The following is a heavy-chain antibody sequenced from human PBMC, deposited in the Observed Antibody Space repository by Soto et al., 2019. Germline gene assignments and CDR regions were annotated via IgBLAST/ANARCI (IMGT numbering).Heavy chain of an antibody. Sequence: SETLSLTCTVSGGSISSSGHYWGWIRQTPGKGLEWIGNIFYSGGTHYNASFRSRVSISVDSSKNQLSLKVTSVTAAETAVYVGERRSYGSGVDLCGPXTLVTVSS. CDR2: IFYSGGT. D-gene: IGHD3-10*01. CDR3: ERRSYGSGVDL. V-gene: IGHV4-39*01. CDR1: GGSISSSGHY. J-gene: IGHJ5*02.